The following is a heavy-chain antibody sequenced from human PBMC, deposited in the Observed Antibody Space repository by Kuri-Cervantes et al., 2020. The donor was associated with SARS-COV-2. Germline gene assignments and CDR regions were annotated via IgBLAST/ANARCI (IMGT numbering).Heavy chain of an antibody. CDR1: GFTFSSYA. CDR2: INPDGSYT. CDR3: VRDGDHWNFDY. D-gene: IGHD1-1*01. J-gene: IGHJ4*02. V-gene: IGHV3-74*01. Sequence: ETLSLTCAASGFTFSSYAMHWVRQAPGKGLVWVSRINPDGSYTNNADSVKGRFTLSRDNAKNMLFLQMNSLRAEDTAVYYCVRDGDHWNFDYWGQGNLVTVSS.